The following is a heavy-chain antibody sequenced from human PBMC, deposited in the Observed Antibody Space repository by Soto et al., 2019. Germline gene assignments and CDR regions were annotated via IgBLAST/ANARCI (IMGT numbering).Heavy chain of an antibody. D-gene: IGHD2-2*01. V-gene: IGHV4-38-2*01. Sequence: PSETLSLTCAASGYSISSGYYWGWVRQPPGKGLEWLGSMFHSGKTYYNPSLKSRLTISVDTSKNQFSLKLNSVTAADTAVYYCARGHIVVVPTVGWFDPWGQGTLVTVSS. CDR3: ARGHIVVVPTVGWFDP. J-gene: IGHJ5*02. CDR1: GYSISSGYY. CDR2: MFHSGKT.